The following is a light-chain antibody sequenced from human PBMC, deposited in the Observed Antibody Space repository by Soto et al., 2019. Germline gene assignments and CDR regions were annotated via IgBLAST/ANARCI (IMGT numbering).Light chain of an antibody. CDR1: SSDVGDYNY. CDR3: CSLAGSYTFWV. J-gene: IGLJ3*02. V-gene: IGLV2-11*01. Sequence: QSALTQPRSVSGSPGQSVTISCTGTSSDVGDYNYVSWYQQYPGKAPKLVIYDVSKRPSGVPDRFSGSKSGNTASLTISGLQAEYEADYYCCSLAGSYTFWVFGGGTKLTVL. CDR2: DVS.